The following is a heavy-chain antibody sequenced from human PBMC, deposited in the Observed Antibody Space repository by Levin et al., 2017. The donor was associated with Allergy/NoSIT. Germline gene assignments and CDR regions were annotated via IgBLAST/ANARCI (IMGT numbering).Heavy chain of an antibody. D-gene: IGHD3-3*02. J-gene: IGHJ4*02. V-gene: IGHV3-30-3*01. CDR3: TRGGSFLTQNPDY. CDR2: VSYDGTEG. CDR1: GFPFTSYA. Sequence: PGGSLRLSCGASGFPFTSYAFHWVRQAPGKGLEWVAIVSYDGTEGYYADSVKGRFTISRDNSNNTVYLEMGRLRPEDTAVYFCTRGGSFLTQNPDYWGQGTLLTVSS.